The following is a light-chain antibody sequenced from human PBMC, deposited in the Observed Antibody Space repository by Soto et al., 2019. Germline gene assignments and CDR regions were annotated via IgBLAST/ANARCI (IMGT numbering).Light chain of an antibody. J-gene: IGKJ5*01. CDR2: GAS. CDR3: QQYNNWSLIS. V-gene: IGKV3-15*01. CDR1: QSIGSN. Sequence: EIVLTQSPATLSVSPGDTAKLSCRASQSIGSNLGWYQQRPGQAPRLLIYGASIRATGIPARFSGSGSGTEFDRTISTLQSEDLAVYYCQQYNNWSLISFGQGTRLEIK.